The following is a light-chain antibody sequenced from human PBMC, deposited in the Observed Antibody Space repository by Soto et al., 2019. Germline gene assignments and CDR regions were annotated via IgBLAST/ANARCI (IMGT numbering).Light chain of an antibody. CDR3: QQSYSRWT. CDR2: TTS. J-gene: IGKJ1*01. CDR1: QRISRN. Sequence: DILMTQSPSSLSASVGDRVTITCRASQRISRNLNWYQQRPGRAPKLLIHTTSNLQSGVPSRFSGSGSGTDFALTISSLEPEDFATYYCQQSYSRWTFGQGTKV. V-gene: IGKV1-39*01.